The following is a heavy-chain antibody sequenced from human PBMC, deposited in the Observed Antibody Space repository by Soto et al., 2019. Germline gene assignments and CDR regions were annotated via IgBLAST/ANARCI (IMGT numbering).Heavy chain of an antibody. Sequence: SETLSLTCTVSGGSISSSSYYWGWIRQPPGKGLEWIGSIYYSGSTYYNPSLKSRVTISVDTSKNQFSLKLSSVTAADTAVYYCARQGYDFWSGYPPYNWFDPWGQGTLVTVSS. D-gene: IGHD3-3*01. J-gene: IGHJ5*02. CDR2: IYYSGST. CDR1: GGSISSSSYY. V-gene: IGHV4-39*01. CDR3: ARQGYDFWSGYPPYNWFDP.